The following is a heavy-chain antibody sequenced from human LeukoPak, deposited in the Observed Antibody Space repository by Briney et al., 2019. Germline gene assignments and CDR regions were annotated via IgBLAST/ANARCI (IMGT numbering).Heavy chain of an antibody. Sequence: GGSLRLSCAASGFTFSSYGMHWVRQAPGKGLEWVAVISYDGSNKYYADSVKGRFTISRDNSKNTLYLQMNSLRAEDTAVYYCAVEMATIGGFDCWGQGTLVTVSS. CDR1: GFTFSSYG. J-gene: IGHJ4*02. D-gene: IGHD5-24*01. V-gene: IGHV3-30*03. CDR2: ISYDGSNK. CDR3: AVEMATIGGFDC.